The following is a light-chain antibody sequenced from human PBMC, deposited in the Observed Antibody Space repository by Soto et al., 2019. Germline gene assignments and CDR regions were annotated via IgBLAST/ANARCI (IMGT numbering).Light chain of an antibody. CDR1: ASTIGRNY. V-gene: IGLV1-47*01. CDR2: RNS. J-gene: IGLJ1*01. Sequence: QSVLTQSPSASGTPGQRVTISCSGSASTIGRNYVYWYQQLPGTAPKLLIYRNSQRPSGVPDRFSGSKSGTSASLAISGLRSEDEADYYCSSFVGSSGLYVFGTGTKVTVL. CDR3: SSFVGSSGLYV.